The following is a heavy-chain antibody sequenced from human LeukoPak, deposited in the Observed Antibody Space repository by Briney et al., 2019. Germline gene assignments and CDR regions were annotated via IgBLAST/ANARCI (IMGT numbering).Heavy chain of an antibody. CDR2: ISGGTT. CDR3: SRGSGWLSVY. D-gene: IGHD6-19*01. V-gene: IGHV3-49*02. J-gene: IGHJ4*02. Sequence: WIRQAPGKGLEWIGFISGGTTEYAASVKGRFTISRDDSTSIAYLQMNSLTTEDTAVYYCSRGSGWLSVYWGQGTLVTVSS.